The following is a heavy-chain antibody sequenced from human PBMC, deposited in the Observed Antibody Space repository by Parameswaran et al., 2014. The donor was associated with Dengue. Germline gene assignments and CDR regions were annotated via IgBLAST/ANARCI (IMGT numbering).Heavy chain of an antibody. V-gene: IGHV1-58*01. J-gene: IGHJ5*02. CDR3: AAEVDSSSWSNNWFDP. D-gene: IGHD6-13*01. CDR2: IVVGSGNT. Sequence: WVRQAPGQRLEWIGWIVVGSGNTNYAQKFQERVTITRDMSTSTAYTELSSLRSEDTAVYYCAAEVDSSSWSNNWFDPWGQGTLVTVSS.